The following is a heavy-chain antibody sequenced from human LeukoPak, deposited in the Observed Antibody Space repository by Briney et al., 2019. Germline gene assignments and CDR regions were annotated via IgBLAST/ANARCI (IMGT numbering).Heavy chain of an antibody. J-gene: IGHJ4*02. CDR3: ASILTYPDY. Sequence: PGGSLRLSCAASGFTFSSYAMSWVRQAPGKGLEWVSAIRGSGGSTYNADPVKGRFTISRDNSKNTLYLQMNSLRAEDTAVYYCASILTYPDYWGQGTLVTVSS. V-gene: IGHV3-23*01. CDR1: GFTFSSYA. CDR2: IRGSGGST. D-gene: IGHD3-9*01.